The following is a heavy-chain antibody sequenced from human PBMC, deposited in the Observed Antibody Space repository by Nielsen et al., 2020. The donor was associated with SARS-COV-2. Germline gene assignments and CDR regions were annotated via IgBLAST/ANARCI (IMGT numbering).Heavy chain of an antibody. CDR2: ISYDGSNK. Sequence: VRQMPGKGLGWVAVISYDGSNKYYADSVKGRFTISRDNSKNTLYLQMNSLRAEDTAVYYCARASGATYRAWFDPWGQGTLVTVSS. D-gene: IGHD1-26*01. CDR3: ARASGATYRAWFDP. V-gene: IGHV3-30*03. J-gene: IGHJ5*02.